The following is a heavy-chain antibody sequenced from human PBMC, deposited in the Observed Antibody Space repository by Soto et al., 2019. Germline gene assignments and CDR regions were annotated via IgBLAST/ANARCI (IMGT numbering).Heavy chain of an antibody. D-gene: IGHD3-22*01. CDR3: ARGVYDSNGYSYP. CDR1: GFTFISYG. Sequence: PGRSLSLSCTASGFTFISYGMNWVRQVPGKGLEWVSYISSGSSTIYYSDSVKGRFTISRDNAKNSLYLQMNSLRAEDTAVYYCARGVYDSNGYSYPWGQGTLVTVSS. CDR2: ISSGSSTI. J-gene: IGHJ5*02. V-gene: IGHV3-48*01.